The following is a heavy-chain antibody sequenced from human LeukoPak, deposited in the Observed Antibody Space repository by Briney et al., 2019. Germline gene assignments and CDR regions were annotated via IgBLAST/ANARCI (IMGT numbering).Heavy chain of an antibody. CDR2: INHSGSP. Sequence: SETLSLTCAVYGGSLSGFYWSWIRQPPGKGLEWIGEINHSGSPNFNPSLKSRVPISVDTPKNQFSLKLSSVTAAVTVVYYCARLTAYFYMDVWGEGTTVTVSS. CDR3: ARLTAYFYMDV. V-gene: IGHV4-34*01. CDR1: GGSLSGFY. J-gene: IGHJ6*03. D-gene: IGHD5-18*01.